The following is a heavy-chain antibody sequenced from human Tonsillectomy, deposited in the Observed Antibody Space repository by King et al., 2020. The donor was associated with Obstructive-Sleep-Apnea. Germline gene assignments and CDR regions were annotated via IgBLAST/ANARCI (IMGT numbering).Heavy chain of an antibody. J-gene: IGHJ6*02. D-gene: IGHD6-13*01. Sequence: VQLVESGAEVKKPGESLRISCKGSGYSFPNYWITWVRQMPGKGLEWMGRIDPSDSYTNYSSSFQGHVTISADKSINTAYLQWGSLKASDTAIYYCARPRGSSRYYFYGLNVWGQGTTVTVSS. CDR2: IDPSDSYT. CDR1: GYSFPNYW. CDR3: ARPRGSSRYYFYGLNV. V-gene: IGHV5-10-1*03.